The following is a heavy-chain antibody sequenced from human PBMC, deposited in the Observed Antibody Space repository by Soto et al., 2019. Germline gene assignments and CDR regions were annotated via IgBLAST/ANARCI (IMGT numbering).Heavy chain of an antibody. D-gene: IGHD3-10*01. V-gene: IGHV4-30-2*01. CDR2: IYHSGST. CDR1: GGSISSGGYS. J-gene: IGHJ5*02. CDR3: ARARGNYYGSGSLNWFDP. Sequence: TLSLTCAVSGGSISSGGYSWSWIRQPPGKGLEWIGYIYHSGSTYYNPSLKSRVTISVDRSKNQFSLKLSSVTAADTAVYYCARARGNYYGSGSLNWFDPWGQGTLVTVSS.